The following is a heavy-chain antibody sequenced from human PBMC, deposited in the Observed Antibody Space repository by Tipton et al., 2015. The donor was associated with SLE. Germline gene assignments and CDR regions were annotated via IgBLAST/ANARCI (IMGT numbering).Heavy chain of an antibody. D-gene: IGHD1-14*01. Sequence: LRLSCTVSGGSISSYYWSWIRQPPGKGLEWIGYIYYSGSTNYNPSLKSRVTISVDTSKNQFSLKLSSVTAADTAVYYCAEYTTFPAEYFQHWGQGTLVTVSS. V-gene: IGHV4-59*12. CDR1: GGSISSYY. CDR2: IYYSGST. J-gene: IGHJ1*01. CDR3: AEYTTFPAEYFQH.